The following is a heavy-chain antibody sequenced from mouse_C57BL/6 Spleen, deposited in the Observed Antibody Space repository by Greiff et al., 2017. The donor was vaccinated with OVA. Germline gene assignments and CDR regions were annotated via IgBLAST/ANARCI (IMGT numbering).Heavy chain of an antibody. CDR3: ARTYYSKRDAMDY. D-gene: IGHD2-5*01. Sequence: QVQLQQSGAELVRPGASVKLSCKASGYTFTDYYINWVKQRPGQGLEWIARIYPGSGNTYYNEKFKGKATLTAEKSSSTAYMQLSSLTSEDSAVYFCARTYYSKRDAMDYWGQGTSVTVSS. CDR1: GYTFTDYY. J-gene: IGHJ4*01. V-gene: IGHV1-76*01. CDR2: IYPGSGNT.